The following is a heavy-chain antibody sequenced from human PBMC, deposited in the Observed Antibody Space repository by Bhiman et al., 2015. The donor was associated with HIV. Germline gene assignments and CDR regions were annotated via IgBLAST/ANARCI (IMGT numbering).Heavy chain of an antibody. Sequence: EVQLVETGGGLIQPGGSLRLSCAPSGFTVSSNYMSWVHQAPGKGLEWLSVIYADGRTYYAHSVKGRFTISRDHSKNTLYLQMNSLRDEDTAVYYCARDPFQFWGYWGPGTLVTVSS. D-gene: IGHD3-16*01. CDR3: ARDPFQFWGY. V-gene: IGHV3-53*02. CDR1: GFTVSSNY. CDR2: IYADGRT. J-gene: IGHJ4*02.